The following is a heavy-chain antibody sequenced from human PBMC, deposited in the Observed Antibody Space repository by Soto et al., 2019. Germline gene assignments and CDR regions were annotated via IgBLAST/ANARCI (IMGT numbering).Heavy chain of an antibody. J-gene: IGHJ5*02. CDR2: IYYSGST. CDR1: GGSISSSSYY. V-gene: IGHV4-39*01. CDR3: ARHTGYSSSSNNWFDP. D-gene: IGHD6-6*01. Sequence: PSETLSLTCTVSGGSISSSSYYWGWIRQPPGKGLEWIGSIYYSGSTYYNPSLKSRVTISVDTSKNQFSLKLSSVTAADTAVYYCARHTGYSSSSNNWFDPWGQGTLVTVSS.